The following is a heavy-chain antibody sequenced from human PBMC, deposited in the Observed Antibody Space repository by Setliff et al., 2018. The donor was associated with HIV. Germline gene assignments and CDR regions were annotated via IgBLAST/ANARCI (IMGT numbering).Heavy chain of an antibody. D-gene: IGHD6-19*01. CDR3: ARPAVLISTEYYYYMDV. J-gene: IGHJ6*02. CDR2: VIPLFGTE. Sequence: GASVKVSCKSSGGTFSSYGVTWVRQAPGQGLEWMGVVIPLFGTEKVAQKFQGRGTITADESTNTAYLELSSLRSEDTAIYYCARPAVLISTEYYYYMDVWGQGTTVTVS. CDR1: GGTFSSYG. V-gene: IGHV1-69*13.